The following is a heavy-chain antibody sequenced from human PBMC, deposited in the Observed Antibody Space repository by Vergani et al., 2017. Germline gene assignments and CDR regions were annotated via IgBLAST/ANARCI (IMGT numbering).Heavy chain of an antibody. CDR3: ERARITGTRWIDP. CDR1: GFTFSSYW. J-gene: IGHJ5*02. CDR2: IKQDGSEK. Sequence: EVQLVESGGGLVQPGGSLRLSCAASGFTFSSYWMSWVRQAPGKGLEWVANIKQDGSEKNYVDSVKGRFTISRDNAKKSLYLQINSLRAEDTAVYYCERARITGTRWIDPWGQGTLVTVSS. V-gene: IGHV3-7*01. D-gene: IGHD1-7*01.